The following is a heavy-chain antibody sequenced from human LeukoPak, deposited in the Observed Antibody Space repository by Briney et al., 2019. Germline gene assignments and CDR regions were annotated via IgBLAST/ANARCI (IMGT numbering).Heavy chain of an antibody. CDR3: AKEGFYCSGGSCYSFYYYYMDV. Sequence: PGGSLRLSCAASGFTFSSYAMSWVRQAPGKGLEWVSAISGSGGSTYYADSVKGRFTIFRDNSKNTLYLQMNSLRAEDTAVYYCAKEGFYCSGGSCYSFYYYYMDVWGKGTTVTVSS. D-gene: IGHD2-15*01. J-gene: IGHJ6*03. V-gene: IGHV3-23*01. CDR1: GFTFSSYA. CDR2: ISGSGGST.